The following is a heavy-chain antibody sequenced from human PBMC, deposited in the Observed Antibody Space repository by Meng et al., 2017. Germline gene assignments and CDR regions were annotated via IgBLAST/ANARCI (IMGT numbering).Heavy chain of an antibody. V-gene: IGHV1-69*01. D-gene: IGHD5-18*01. CDR1: GGPFSSYA. Sequence: VQLVHSGAEVDKPGSSVKVSCKASGGPFSSYAISWVRQAPGQGLEWMGGIIPIFGTANYAQKFQGRVTITADESTSTAYMELSSLRSEDTAVYYCARGGYSYGLWFDPWGQGTLDTVSS. J-gene: IGHJ5*02. CDR2: IIPIFGTA. CDR3: ARGGYSYGLWFDP.